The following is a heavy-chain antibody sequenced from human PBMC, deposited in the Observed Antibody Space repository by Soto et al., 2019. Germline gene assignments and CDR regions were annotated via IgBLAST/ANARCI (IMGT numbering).Heavy chain of an antibody. Sequence: QVQLVQSGAEVKKPGSSVKVSCKASGGTFSSYAISCVRQAPGQGLEWMGGIIPIFGTANYAQKFQGRVTITADESTSTASMELSSLRSEDTAVYYCASGTRYDFWSGYYYYYYGMDVWGQGTTVTVSS. CDR1: GGTFSSYA. D-gene: IGHD3-3*01. V-gene: IGHV1-69*01. J-gene: IGHJ6*02. CDR3: ASGTRYDFWSGYYYYYYGMDV. CDR2: IIPIFGTA.